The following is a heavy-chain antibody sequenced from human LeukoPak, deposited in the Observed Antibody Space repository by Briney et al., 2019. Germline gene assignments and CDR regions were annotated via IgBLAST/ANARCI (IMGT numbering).Heavy chain of an antibody. Sequence: PSETLSLTCTVSGGSISSHFWSWIRQPPGKGLEWIGSISYTGSTFYNPSLKSRVTISVDTSKNQFSLNLSSVTAADTAVYYCARHAEGMDVWGQGTTVTVSS. CDR3: ARHAEGMDV. D-gene: IGHD1-14*01. J-gene: IGHJ6*02. CDR1: GGSISSHF. V-gene: IGHV4-39*01. CDR2: ISYTGST.